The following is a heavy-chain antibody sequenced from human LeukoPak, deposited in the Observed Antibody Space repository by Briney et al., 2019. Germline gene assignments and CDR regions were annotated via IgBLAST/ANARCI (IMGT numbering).Heavy chain of an antibody. J-gene: IGHJ3*02. CDR3: ARELTYVSSGQLAFDI. CDR2: IYSGGST. V-gene: IGHV3-66*01. CDR1: GFTVSSNY. Sequence: PGGSLRLSCAASGFTVSSNYMSWVRQAPGKGLEWVSVIYSGGSTYYADSVKGRFTISRDNSKNTLYLQMNSLRAEDTAVYYCARELTYVSSGQLAFDIWGQGTMVTVSS. D-gene: IGHD3-22*01.